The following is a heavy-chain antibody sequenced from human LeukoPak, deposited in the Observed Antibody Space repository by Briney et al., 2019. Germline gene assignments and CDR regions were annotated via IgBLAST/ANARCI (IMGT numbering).Heavy chain of an antibody. Sequence: ASVKVSCKASGGTFSSYAISWVRQAPGQGLEWMGGIIPIFGTANYAQKFQGRVTITADESTSTAYMELSSLRSEDTAVYYCARGITMVRGGGPYYMDVWGKGTTVTISS. CDR1: GGTFSSYA. CDR3: ARGITMVRGGGPYYMDV. V-gene: IGHV1-69*01. J-gene: IGHJ6*03. CDR2: IIPIFGTA. D-gene: IGHD3-10*01.